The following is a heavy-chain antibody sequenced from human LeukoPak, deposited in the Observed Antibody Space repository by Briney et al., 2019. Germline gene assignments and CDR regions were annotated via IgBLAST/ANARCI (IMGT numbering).Heavy chain of an antibody. Sequence: GASVKVSCKASGYTFTSYGISWVRQAPGQGLEWMGWISAYNGNTNYAQKLQGRVTMTTDTSTSTAYMELRSLRSDDTAVYYCARGVVVVVAARSCCWSDPWGQGTLVTVSS. D-gene: IGHD2-15*01. V-gene: IGHV1-18*01. CDR1: GYTFTSYG. CDR2: ISAYNGNT. CDR3: ARGVVVVVAARSCCWSDP. J-gene: IGHJ5*02.